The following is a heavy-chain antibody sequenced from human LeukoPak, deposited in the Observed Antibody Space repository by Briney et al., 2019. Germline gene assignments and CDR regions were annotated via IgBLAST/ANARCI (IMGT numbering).Heavy chain of an antibody. CDR2: IYPAESDT. J-gene: IGHJ4*02. CDR3: GRRGGHRYCSGGSCYYDH. D-gene: IGHD2-15*01. CDR1: GYSFTNYW. V-gene: IGHV5-51*01. Sequence: GESLKISCNGSGYSFTNYWIGWVRQMPGKGLEWMGGIYPAESDTRYRQSFQGQVTISADKSISTAYLQWSSLKASDTALYYCGRRGGHRYCSGGSCYYDHWGQGTLVSVSS.